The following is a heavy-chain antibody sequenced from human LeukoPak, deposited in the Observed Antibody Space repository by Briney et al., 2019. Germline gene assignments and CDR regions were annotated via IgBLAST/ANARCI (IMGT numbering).Heavy chain of an antibody. J-gene: IGHJ3*02. Sequence: GGSLRLSCAASGFPFNSFTMHWVRQAPGKGPEWVALITYDGSASYYSDSVKGRFSVSGDNSKSTLDLQMNSLRADDAAVYYCARDGKSGSEDGFDIWGQGTVVTVSS. CDR1: GFPFNSFT. V-gene: IGHV3-30*04. CDR3: ARDGKSGSEDGFDI. CDR2: ITYDGSAS. D-gene: IGHD1-26*01.